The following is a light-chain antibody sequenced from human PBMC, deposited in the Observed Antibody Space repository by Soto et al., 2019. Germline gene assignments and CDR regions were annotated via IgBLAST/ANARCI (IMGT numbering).Light chain of an antibody. Sequence: EIVLTQSPGTLSLSPGEGATLSCRASQSITSNYIAWYQQKPGQGPRLLIYGASSRATDIPDRFSGSGSGTDFTLIISRLEPEDFAVYYCQQYGTSRAFGQGTKVDNK. CDR2: GAS. CDR3: QQYGTSRA. J-gene: IGKJ1*01. CDR1: QSITSNY. V-gene: IGKV3-20*01.